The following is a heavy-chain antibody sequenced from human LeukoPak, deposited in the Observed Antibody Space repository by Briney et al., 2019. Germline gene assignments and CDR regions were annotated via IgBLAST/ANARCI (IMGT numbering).Heavy chain of an antibody. V-gene: IGHV4-59*08. CDR2: IYDSGNT. CDR3: ARRSGYSLDY. J-gene: IGHJ4*02. Sequence: SETLSLTCTVSGGSISSYYWSWIWQSPGKGLEWIGHIYDSGNTNYNPSLKSRVTISIDTSKNHFSLKLSSVTAADTAVYYCARRSGYSLDYWGQGTLVTVSS. CDR1: GGSISSYY. D-gene: IGHD5-18*01.